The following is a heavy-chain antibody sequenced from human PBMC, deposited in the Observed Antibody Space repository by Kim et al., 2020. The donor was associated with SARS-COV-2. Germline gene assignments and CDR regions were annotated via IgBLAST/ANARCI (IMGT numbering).Heavy chain of an antibody. V-gene: IGHV3-33*01. D-gene: IGHD2-2*01. CDR1: GFTFSSYG. J-gene: IGHJ6*02. CDR2: IWYDGSNK. CDR3: ARDLGYCSSTSCYGGFIPDYGMDV. Sequence: GGSLRLSCAASGFTFSSYGMHWVRQAPGKGLEWVAVIWYDGSNKYYADSVKGRFTISRDNSKNTLYLQMNSLRAEDTAVYYCARDLGYCSSTSCYGGFIPDYGMDVWGQGTTVTVSS.